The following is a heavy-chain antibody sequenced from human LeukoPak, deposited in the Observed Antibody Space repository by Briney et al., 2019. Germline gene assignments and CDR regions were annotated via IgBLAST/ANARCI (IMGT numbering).Heavy chain of an antibody. D-gene: IGHD3-3*01. CDR3: ARQNYDFWSGSYVWYFDL. J-gene: IGHJ2*01. V-gene: IGHV4-39*01. Sequence: SQTLSLTCAVSGGSISSSSYYWGWIRQPPGKGLEWIGSIYYSGSTYYNPSLKSRVTISVDTSKNQFSLKLSSVTAADTAVYYCARQNYDFWSGSYVWYFDLWGRGTQVTVSP. CDR1: GGSISSSSYY. CDR2: IYYSGST.